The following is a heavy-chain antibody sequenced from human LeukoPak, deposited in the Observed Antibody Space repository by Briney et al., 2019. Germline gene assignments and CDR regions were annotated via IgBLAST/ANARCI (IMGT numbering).Heavy chain of an antibody. V-gene: IGHV4-38-2*02. J-gene: IGHJ5*02. CDR1: GYSISSGYY. CDR3: ARGYSSSWYFNWFDP. D-gene: IGHD6-13*01. CDR2: IYHSGST. Sequence: SETLSLTCTVSGYSISSGYYWGWIRQPPGKGLEWIGNIYHSGSTFYNPSLKSRVTISVATSKNPFSLKLSSVTAADTAVYYCARGYSSSWYFNWFDPWGQGTLVTVSS.